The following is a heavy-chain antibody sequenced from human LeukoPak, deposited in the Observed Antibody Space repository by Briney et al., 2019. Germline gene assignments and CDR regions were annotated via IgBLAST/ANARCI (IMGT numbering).Heavy chain of an antibody. CDR1: GFTFSTYA. Sequence: PRGSLRLSCAASGFTFSTYAMACVRQAPGKGLEWVSGISVSGTSTNTPHSAKVQFTISRANSKNTLSLQMGSRTPQDTALNTFAKGPRPTWEVTLDYWGQGTLVTVSS. CDR2: ISVSGTST. V-gene: IGHV3-23*01. J-gene: IGHJ4*02. CDR3: AKGPRPTWEVTLDY. D-gene: IGHD1-26*01.